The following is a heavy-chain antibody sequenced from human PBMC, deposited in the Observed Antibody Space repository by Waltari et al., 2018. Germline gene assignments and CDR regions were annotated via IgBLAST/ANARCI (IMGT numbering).Heavy chain of an antibody. CDR2: ISGSTIST. J-gene: IGHJ4*02. Sequence: DVQLLESGGGLVQPGGSLRLSCVTSGFTFRDYAMGWVHQAPGKGLEWVSSISGSTISTYYADSVRGRFTISRDNSKNTLYLQMNNLGAGDTAKYFCAKSLVIPGADYWGQGTLVTVSS. V-gene: IGHV3-23*01. CDR1: GFTFRDYA. D-gene: IGHD1-26*01. CDR3: AKSLVIPGADY.